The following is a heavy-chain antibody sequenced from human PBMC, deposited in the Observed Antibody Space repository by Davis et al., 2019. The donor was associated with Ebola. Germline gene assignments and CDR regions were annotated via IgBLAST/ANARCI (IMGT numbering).Heavy chain of an antibody. Sequence: ASSVKVSCKASGYTFTSYYMHWVRQPPGQGLEWMGIINPSGGSTSYAQKFQGRVTMTRDTSTSTVYMKLSSLRSEDTAVYYCARGGPRDRLRFDYWGQGTLVTVSS. CDR3: ARGGPRDRLRFDY. CDR1: GYTFTSYY. J-gene: IGHJ4*02. V-gene: IGHV1-46*01. D-gene: IGHD4-17*01. CDR2: INPSGGST.